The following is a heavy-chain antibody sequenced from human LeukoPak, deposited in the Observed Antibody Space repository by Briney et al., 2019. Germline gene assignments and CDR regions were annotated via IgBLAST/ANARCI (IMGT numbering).Heavy chain of an antibody. V-gene: IGHV4-61*01. D-gene: IGHD1-1*01. CDR2: IYYSGST. CDR1: GGSVSSGSYY. CDR3: ARDNGTSYFDY. J-gene: IGHJ4*02. Sequence: SETLSLTCTVSGGSVSSGSYYWSWIRQPPGKGLEWIGYIYYSGSTYYNPSLKSRVTISVDTSKNQFSLKLSSVTAADTAVYYCARDNGTSYFDYWGQGTLVTVSS.